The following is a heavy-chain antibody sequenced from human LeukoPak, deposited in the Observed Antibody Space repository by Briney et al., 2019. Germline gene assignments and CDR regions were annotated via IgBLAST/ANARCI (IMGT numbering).Heavy chain of an antibody. J-gene: IGHJ5*02. V-gene: IGHV4-4*09. CDR1: GGSISSFY. D-gene: IGHD1-26*01. Sequence: PSETLSLTCNVSGGSISSFYLSWIRQPPGKGLEWIGYIYTSGTTKYNPSLKSRLTMSVDTSNSQFLLKLSSVTAADTAVYYSARHGDFRDGRSWFDPWGQGTLVTVSS. CDR3: ARHGDFRDGRSWFDP. CDR2: IYTSGTT.